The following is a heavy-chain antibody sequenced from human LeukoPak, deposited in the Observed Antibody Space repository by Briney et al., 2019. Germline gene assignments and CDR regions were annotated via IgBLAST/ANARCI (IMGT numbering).Heavy chain of an antibody. CDR1: GGSISSGGYS. J-gene: IGHJ4*02. D-gene: IGHD3-16*02. CDR3: ASQSYDYVWGSYRPLDY. V-gene: IGHV4-30-2*01. Sequence: SQTLSLTCAVSGGSISSGGYSWSWIRQPPGKGLEWIGYIYHSGSTYYNPSLKSRVTISVDRSKNQFSLKLSSVTAADTAVYYCASQSYDYVWGSYRPLDYWGQGTLVTVSS. CDR2: IYHSGST.